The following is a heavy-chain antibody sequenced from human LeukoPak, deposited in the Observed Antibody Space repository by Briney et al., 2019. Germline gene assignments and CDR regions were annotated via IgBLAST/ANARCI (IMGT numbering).Heavy chain of an antibody. Sequence: GGSLRLSCAASESSFRNFWMHWVRQVPGKGLVWVSRINSDGSNTAYADSVKGRFTISRDNAKNTLHLQMNDLRAEDTAVYYCAKTKSGSGWYRHYFDYWGQGTLVTVSS. CDR1: ESSFRNFW. CDR3: AKTKSGSGWYRHYFDY. D-gene: IGHD6-19*01. J-gene: IGHJ4*02. CDR2: INSDGSNT. V-gene: IGHV3-74*01.